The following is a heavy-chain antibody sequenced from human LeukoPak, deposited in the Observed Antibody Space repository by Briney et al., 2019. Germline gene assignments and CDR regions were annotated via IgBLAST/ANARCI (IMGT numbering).Heavy chain of an antibody. J-gene: IGHJ4*02. Sequence: AASVKVSCKASGGTFSSYAMSWVRQAPGKGLEWVSAISGSGGSTYYADSVKGRFTISRDNSKNTLYLQMNSLRAEDTAVYYCAKLRYSSGWLDYWGQGTLVTVSS. D-gene: IGHD6-19*01. CDR2: ISGSGGST. V-gene: IGHV3-23*01. CDR3: AKLRYSSGWLDY. CDR1: GGTFSSYA.